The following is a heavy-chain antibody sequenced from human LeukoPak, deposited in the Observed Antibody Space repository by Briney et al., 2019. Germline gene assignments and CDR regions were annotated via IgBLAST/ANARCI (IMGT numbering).Heavy chain of an antibody. CDR2: ISYGGST. V-gene: IGHV4-59*08. Sequence: SETLSLTCTVSGGSISSYYWSWVRQSPGKGLQWIGYISYGGSTNYDSSLKSRLTMSVETSKNQFSLKLRSVTAADTAVYYCARFGSDSYGYKYYFDYWGQGARVTVSS. J-gene: IGHJ4*02. CDR1: GGSISSYY. CDR3: ARFGSDSYGYKYYFDY. D-gene: IGHD3-16*01.